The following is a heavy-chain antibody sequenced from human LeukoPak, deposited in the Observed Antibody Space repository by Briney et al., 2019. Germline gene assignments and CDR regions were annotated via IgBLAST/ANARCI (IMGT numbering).Heavy chain of an antibody. CDR3: ARDTTLTMIVVVIRELDY. CDR2: INPNSGGT. Sequence: GASVKVSCKASGYTFTGYYMHWVRQAPGQGLEWMGWINPNSGGTNYAQKFQGRVTMTRDTSISTAYMELSRLRSDGTAVYYCARDTTLTMIVVVIRELDYWGQGTLVTVSS. V-gene: IGHV1-2*02. D-gene: IGHD3-22*01. J-gene: IGHJ4*02. CDR1: GYTFTGYY.